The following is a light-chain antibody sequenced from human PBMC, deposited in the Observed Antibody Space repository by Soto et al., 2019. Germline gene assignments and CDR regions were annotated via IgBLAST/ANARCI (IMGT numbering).Light chain of an antibody. CDR1: TGEVSSGNF. Sequence: QAVVTQEPSLTVSPGGTVTLTCASSTGEVSSGNFPNWFQQKPGQAPRALTYSTDSKYAWTPARFSGSIVGGKAALTLSGVQPEDEADYYCLLYYGGAGLFGTGTKVTVL. V-gene: IGLV7-43*01. CDR2: STD. CDR3: LLYYGGAGL. J-gene: IGLJ1*01.